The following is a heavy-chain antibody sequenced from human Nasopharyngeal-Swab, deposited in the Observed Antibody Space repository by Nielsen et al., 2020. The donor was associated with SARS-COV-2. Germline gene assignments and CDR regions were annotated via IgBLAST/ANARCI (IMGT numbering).Heavy chain of an antibody. CDR3: TSSIAAAGSRYYYYYMDV. D-gene: IGHD6-13*01. CDR2: IRSKANSYAT. Sequence: GESLKISCAASGFTFSGSAMHWVRQASGKGLEWVGRIRSKANSYATAYAASVKGRFTISRDDSKNTAYPQMNSLKTEDTAVYYCTSSIAAAGSRYYYYYMDVWGKGTTVTVSS. CDR1: GFTFSGSA. V-gene: IGHV3-73*01. J-gene: IGHJ6*03.